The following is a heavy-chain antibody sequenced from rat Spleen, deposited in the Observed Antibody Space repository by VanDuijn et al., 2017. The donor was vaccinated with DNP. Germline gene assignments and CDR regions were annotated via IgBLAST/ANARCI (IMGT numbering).Heavy chain of an antibody. CDR3: TTDAAY. CDR1: GITFSDYN. Sequence: EVQLVESGGGLVEPGRSLKVSCAASGITFSDYNMAWVRQAPKKGLEWVATIIYDGSRTYYRDSVKGRFTISRDNAKSSLYLQMDSLRSEDTATYYCTTDAAYWGQGTLVTVSS. J-gene: IGHJ3*01. CDR2: IIYDGSRT. V-gene: IGHV5S10*01.